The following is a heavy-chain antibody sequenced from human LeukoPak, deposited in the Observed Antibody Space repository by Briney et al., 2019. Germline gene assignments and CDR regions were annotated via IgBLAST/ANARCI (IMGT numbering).Heavy chain of an antibody. CDR1: GFTFRTYA. CDR2: ISSSSSYI. D-gene: IGHD2-15*01. J-gene: IGHJ4*02. CDR3: ARDRSGQGDYVDL. Sequence: GGSLRLSCAASGFTFRTYAMSWVRQAPGKGLEWVSSISSSSSYIYYADSVKGRFTISRDNAKNSLYLQMNSLRAEDTAVYYCARDRSGQGDYVDLWGQGTLVTVSS. V-gene: IGHV3-21*01.